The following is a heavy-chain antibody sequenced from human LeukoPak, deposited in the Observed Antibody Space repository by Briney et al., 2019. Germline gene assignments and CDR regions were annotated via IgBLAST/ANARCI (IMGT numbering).Heavy chain of an antibody. CDR2: INSDGSST. CDR1: GFTFSSFW. CDR3: ARVHNWNSVLSY. V-gene: IGHV3-74*01. Sequence: SGGSLRLSCAASGFTFSSFWMHWVRQAPGKGLVWVSRINSDGSSTSYADSVKGRFTISRDNAKNTLYLQMNSLRAEDTAVYYCARVHNWNSVLSYWGQGTLVTVSS. J-gene: IGHJ4*02. D-gene: IGHD1-7*01.